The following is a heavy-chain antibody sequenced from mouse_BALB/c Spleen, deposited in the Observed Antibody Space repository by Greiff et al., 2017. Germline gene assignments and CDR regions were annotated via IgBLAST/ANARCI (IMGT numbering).Heavy chain of an antibody. J-gene: IGHJ3*01. CDR2: ISSGGGST. V-gene: IGHV5-12-1*01. Sequence: EVMLVESGGGLVKPGGSLKLSCAASGFAFSSYDMSWVRQTPEKRLEWVAYISSGGGSTYYPDTVKGRFTISRDNAKNTLYLQMSSLKSEDTAMYYCARGYYGSRRFAYWGQGTLVTVSA. CDR3: ARGYYGSRRFAY. CDR1: GFAFSSYD. D-gene: IGHD1-1*01.